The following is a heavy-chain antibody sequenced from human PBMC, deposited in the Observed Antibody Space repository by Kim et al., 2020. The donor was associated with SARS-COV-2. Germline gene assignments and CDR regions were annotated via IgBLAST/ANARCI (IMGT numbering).Heavy chain of an antibody. CDR2: IYYSGST. J-gene: IGHJ3*02. CDR1: GGSISSYY. CDR3: ARHRRATINRDAFDI. D-gene: IGHD5-12*01. V-gene: IGHV4-59*08. Sequence: SETLSLTCTVSGGSISSYYWSWIRQPPGKGLEWIGYIYYSGSTNYNPSLKSRVTISVDTSKNQFSLKLSSVTAADTAVYYCARHRRATINRDAFDIWGQGTMVTVSS.